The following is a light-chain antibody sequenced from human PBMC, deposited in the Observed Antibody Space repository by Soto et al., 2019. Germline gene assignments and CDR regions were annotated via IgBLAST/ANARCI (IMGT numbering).Light chain of an antibody. Sequence: QSALTQPASVSGSPGQSITISCTGTTSDVGGYNYVSWYQQHPGKAPKLIIYEVLNRPSGVSSRFSGSKSGNTASLTISGLQTEDDADYYCSSYTTSTFVAFGGGTKLTVL. CDR1: TSDVGGYNY. V-gene: IGLV2-14*03. CDR2: EVL. CDR3: SSYTTSTFVA. J-gene: IGLJ2*01.